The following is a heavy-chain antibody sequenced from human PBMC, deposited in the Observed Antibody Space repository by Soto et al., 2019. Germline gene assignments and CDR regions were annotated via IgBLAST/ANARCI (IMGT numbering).Heavy chain of an antibody. CDR3: AKDRSHYDILTGIDY. D-gene: IGHD3-9*01. J-gene: IGHJ4*02. V-gene: IGHV3-9*01. Sequence: GGSLRLSCAASGFTFDDYAMHWVRQAPGKGLEWVSGISWNSGSIGYADSVKGRFTISRDNAKNSLYLQMNSLRAEDTALYYCAKDRSHYDILTGIDYWGQGTLVTV. CDR2: ISWNSGSI. CDR1: GFTFDDYA.